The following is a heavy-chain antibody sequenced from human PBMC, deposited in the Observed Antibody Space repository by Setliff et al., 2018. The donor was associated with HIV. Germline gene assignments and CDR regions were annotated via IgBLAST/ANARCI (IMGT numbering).Heavy chain of an antibody. V-gene: IGHV4-4*07. Sequence: SETLSLTCIVSGGSISNYYWNWIRQPAGKGLEWIGRIYTSGSTNYNPSLKSRLTMSVDTSKNQFSLKLSSVTAADTAVYYCARTSGTDRLNWFDPWGQGTLVTVSS. J-gene: IGHJ5*02. CDR2: IYTSGST. CDR3: ARTSGTDRLNWFDP. D-gene: IGHD3-10*01. CDR1: GGSISNYY.